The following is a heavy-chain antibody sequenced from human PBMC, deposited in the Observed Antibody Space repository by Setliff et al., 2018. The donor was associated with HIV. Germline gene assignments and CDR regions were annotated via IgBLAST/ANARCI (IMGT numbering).Heavy chain of an antibody. CDR1: GFTFSSYS. V-gene: IGHV3-48*01. CDR2: ISSSSITI. CDR3: ARYRSPGNSEYYFDY. J-gene: IGHJ4*02. D-gene: IGHD4-4*01. Sequence: GGSLRLSCAASGFTFSSYSMNWVRQTPGKGLEWISYISSSSITIYYADSVKGRFTISRDNAKHSLYLQMNSLRAEDTAVYYCARYRSPGNSEYYFDYWGQGTLVTVSS.